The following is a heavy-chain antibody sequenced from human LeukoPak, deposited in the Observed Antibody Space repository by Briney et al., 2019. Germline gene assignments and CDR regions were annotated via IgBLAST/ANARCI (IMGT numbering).Heavy chain of an antibody. Sequence: ASVKVSCKVSGYRLTELSMHWVRQAPGKGLEWMGGFEPEDGETIYAQKFQGRVTMTEDTSTDTAYMELSSLRSEDTAVYYCATGRVGATTFWFDPWGQGTLVTVSS. CDR3: ATGRVGATTFWFDP. J-gene: IGHJ5*02. CDR2: FEPEDGET. CDR1: GYRLTELS. V-gene: IGHV1-24*01. D-gene: IGHD1-26*01.